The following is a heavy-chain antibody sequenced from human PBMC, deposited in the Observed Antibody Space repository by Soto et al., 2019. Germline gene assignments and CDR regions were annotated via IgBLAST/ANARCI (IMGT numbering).Heavy chain of an antibody. J-gene: IGHJ3*02. CDR3: ARDPGALDAFDI. CDR2: INSDGSST. CDR1: GFTFRSYT. Sequence: GGSLRLSCVASGFTFRSYTMNWVRQAPGKGLVWVSRINSDGSSTSYADSVKGRFTISRDNAKNTLYLQMNSLRAEDTAVYYCARDPGALDAFDIWGQGTMVTVSS. D-gene: IGHD3-10*01. V-gene: IGHV3-74*01.